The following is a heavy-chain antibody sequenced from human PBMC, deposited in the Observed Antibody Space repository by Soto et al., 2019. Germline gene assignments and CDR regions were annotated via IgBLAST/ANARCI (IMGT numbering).Heavy chain of an antibody. V-gene: IGHV4-31*03. D-gene: IGHD6-19*01. CDR1: VCSISSGGYY. CDR2: IYYSGST. Sequence: TLSLTGTVSVCSISSGGYYWSWILQHPGKGLEWIGYIYYSGSTYYNPSLKSRVTISVETSKKQFSLKLSSVTAADTAVYYCARGGWSFDSSFAYWGQGPLVTVS. CDR3: ARGGWSFDSSFAY. J-gene: IGHJ4*02.